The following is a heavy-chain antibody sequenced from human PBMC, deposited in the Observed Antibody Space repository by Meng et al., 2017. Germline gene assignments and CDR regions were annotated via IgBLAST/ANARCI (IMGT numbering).Heavy chain of an antibody. J-gene: IGHJ4*02. V-gene: IGHV1-24*01. Sequence: ASVKVSCKVSGYTLTELSMHWVRQAPGKGLEWMGGFDPEDDETVYAQKFQGRVTMTEDTPIDTAYMELDSLRSEDTAVYYCATMWRLVGATGGDIPYYFDYWGQGTVVTVSS. D-gene: IGHD1-26*01. CDR1: GYTLTELS. CDR3: ATMWRLVGATGGDIPYYFDY. CDR2: FDPEDDET.